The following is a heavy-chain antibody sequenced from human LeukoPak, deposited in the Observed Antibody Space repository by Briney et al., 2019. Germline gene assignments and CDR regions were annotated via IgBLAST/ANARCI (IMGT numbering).Heavy chain of an antibody. CDR1: GFTFSSYA. CDR3: ARDGEYRNGVYYYDSSGYYLFQH. D-gene: IGHD3-22*01. Sequence: PGGSLRLSCAASGFTFSSYAMHWVRQAPGKGLEWVAVISYDGSNKYYADSVKGRFTIPRDNSKNTLYLQMNSLRAEDTAVYYCARDGEYRNGVYYYDSSGYYLFQHWGQGTLVTVSS. CDR2: ISYDGSNK. V-gene: IGHV3-30-3*01. J-gene: IGHJ1*01.